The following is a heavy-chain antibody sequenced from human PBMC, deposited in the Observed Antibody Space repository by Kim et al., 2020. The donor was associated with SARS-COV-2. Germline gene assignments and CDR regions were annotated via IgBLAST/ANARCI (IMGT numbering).Heavy chain of an antibody. CDR1: GYSFTSYW. V-gene: IGHV5-10-1*01. D-gene: IGHD2-15*01. CDR3: ARLASAELVVVVAATPYDFDY. J-gene: IGHJ4*02. CDR2: IDPSDSYT. Sequence: GESLKISCKGSGYSFTSYWISWVRQMPGKGLEWMGRIDPSDSYTNYSPSFQGHVTISADKSISTAYLQWSSLKASDTAMYYCARLASAELVVVVAATPYDFDYWGQGTLVTVSS.